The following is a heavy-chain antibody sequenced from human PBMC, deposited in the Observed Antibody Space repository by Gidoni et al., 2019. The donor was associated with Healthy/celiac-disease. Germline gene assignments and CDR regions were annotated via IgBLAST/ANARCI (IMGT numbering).Heavy chain of an antibody. D-gene: IGHD3-3*01. Sequence: EVQLVESGGGLVQPGGSLRLSCAASGFTFSSYWMSWVRQAPGKGLEWVANIKQDGSEKYYVDSVKGRFTISRDNAKNSLYLQMNSLRAEDTAVYYCATDPRNTIFVLMDVWGKGTTVTVSS. CDR2: IKQDGSEK. CDR3: ATDPRNTIFVLMDV. V-gene: IGHV3-7*01. CDR1: GFTFSSYW. J-gene: IGHJ6*03.